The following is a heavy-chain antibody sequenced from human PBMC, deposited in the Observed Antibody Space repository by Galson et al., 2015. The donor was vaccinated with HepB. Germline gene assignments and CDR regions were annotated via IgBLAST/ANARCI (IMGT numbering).Heavy chain of an antibody. CDR2: IFSSGTT. D-gene: IGHD2-21*02. Sequence: ETLSLTCSVSGGSISRFHWTWIRQPAGKGLEWVGRIFSSGTTTYNPSLKSRVIMSVDTFRKQFSLKLRSMTAADTAAYFCARNRGGDSWDDAFDNWGQGTIVTVFS. CDR3: ARNRGGDSWDDAFDN. V-gene: IGHV4-4*07. CDR1: GGSISRFH. J-gene: IGHJ3*02.